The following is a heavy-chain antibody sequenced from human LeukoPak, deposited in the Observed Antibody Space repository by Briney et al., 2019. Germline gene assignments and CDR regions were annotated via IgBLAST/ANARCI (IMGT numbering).Heavy chain of an antibody. J-gene: IGHJ4*02. Sequence: QPGGSLRLSCVASGFPFSNYVMSWVRQAPGKGLEWVSSSSGSGATYYADSVKGRFTISRDTSQNTLYLQMNSLRVEDTAVYYCAKGGRGNDGDYRGQGTLVTVSS. CDR3: AKGGRGNDGDY. D-gene: IGHD1-1*01. CDR2: SSGSGAT. V-gene: IGHV3-23*01. CDR1: GFPFSNYV.